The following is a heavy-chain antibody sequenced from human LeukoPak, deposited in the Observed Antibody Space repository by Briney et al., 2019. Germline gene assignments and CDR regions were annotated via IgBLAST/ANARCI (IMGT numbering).Heavy chain of an antibody. J-gene: IGHJ6*02. Sequence: SETLSLTCTVSGGSISSYYWSWIRQPAGKGLEWIGRIYTSGSTNYNPSLKSRVTISVDTSKNQFSLKLSSVTAADTAVYYCARLSIVVVPAAILRYYYYGMDVWGQGTTVTVSS. CDR3: ARLSIVVVPAAILRYYYYGMDV. D-gene: IGHD2-2*02. V-gene: IGHV4-4*07. CDR2: IYTSGST. CDR1: GGSISSYY.